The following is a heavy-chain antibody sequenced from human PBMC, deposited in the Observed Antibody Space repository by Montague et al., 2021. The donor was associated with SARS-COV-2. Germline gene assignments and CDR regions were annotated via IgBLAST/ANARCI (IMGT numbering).Heavy chain of an antibody. CDR2: IYTSGRT. V-gene: IGHV4-61*02. D-gene: IGHD4-17*01. J-gene: IGHJ5*02. CDR3: ARAPDDYGTFGH. Sequence: TLSLTCSVSGDSIGSGSYYWSWIRRAAGEGLEWIGRIYTSGRTDYNPSLINRVIISLDTSKNQFSLKLSSLTTADTGVYYCARAPDDYGTFGHWGQGIPVIVSS. CDR1: GDSIGSGSYY.